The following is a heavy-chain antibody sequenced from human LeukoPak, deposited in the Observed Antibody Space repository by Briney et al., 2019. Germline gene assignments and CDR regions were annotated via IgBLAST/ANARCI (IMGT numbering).Heavy chain of an antibody. CDR3: AKVTYGSGTYGAFDY. V-gene: IGHV3-23*01. CDR2: VSGSGDNT. CDR1: GFTFSSRG. D-gene: IGHD3-10*01. Sequence: GGSLRLSCAASGFTFSSRGMSWVRQAPGNGLEWVSTVSGSGDNTYYADSVKGRFTISRDNSKNTLYLQMNSLRAEDTAVYYCAKVTYGSGTYGAFDYWGQGTLVTVSS. J-gene: IGHJ4*02.